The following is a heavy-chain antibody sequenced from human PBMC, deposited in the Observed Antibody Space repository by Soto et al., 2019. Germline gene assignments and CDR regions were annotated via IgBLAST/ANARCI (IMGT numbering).Heavy chain of an antibody. CDR2: IYYSGST. Sequence: QLQLQESGPGLVKPSETLSLTCTVSGGSISSSSYYWGWIRQPPGKGLEWIGSIYYSGSTYYNPSLKSRVTISVDTSKNQFSLKLSSVTAADTAVYYCARTLGHGSPRDAFDIWGQGTMVTVSS. CDR3: ARTLGHGSPRDAFDI. D-gene: IGHD3-16*01. J-gene: IGHJ3*02. V-gene: IGHV4-39*01. CDR1: GGSISSSSYY.